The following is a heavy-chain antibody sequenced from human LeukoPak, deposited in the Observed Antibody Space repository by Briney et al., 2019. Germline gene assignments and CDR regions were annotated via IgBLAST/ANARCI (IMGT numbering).Heavy chain of an antibody. Sequence: GGSLRLSCTASGFAFSSYAMAWVRQAPGEGLEWVSSITGSDGRAYYADAVKGRFTISRDNSKNTLYLQMNSLRAEDTAVYYCAKDLPTVTTYYWGQGTLVTVSS. CDR3: AKDLPTVTTYY. J-gene: IGHJ4*02. CDR2: ITGSDGRA. D-gene: IGHD4-17*01. CDR1: GFAFSSYA. V-gene: IGHV3-23*01.